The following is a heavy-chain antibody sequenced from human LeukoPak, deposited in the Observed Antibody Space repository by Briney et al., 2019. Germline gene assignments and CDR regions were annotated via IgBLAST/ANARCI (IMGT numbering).Heavy chain of an antibody. Sequence: ASVKVSCKASGYTFTNYGISWVRQAPGQGLEWMGWISAYNGHTDSAQKFQGRVTMTTDTSTSTAYMELRSLRSDDTATYYCARASAQWSDYWGQGTPVTVSS. CDR3: ARASAQWSDY. V-gene: IGHV1-18*01. CDR1: GYTFTNYG. CDR2: ISAYNGHT. D-gene: IGHD2-15*01. J-gene: IGHJ4*02.